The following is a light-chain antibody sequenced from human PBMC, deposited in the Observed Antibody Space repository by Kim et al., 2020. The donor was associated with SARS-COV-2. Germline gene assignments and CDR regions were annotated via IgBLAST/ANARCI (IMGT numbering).Light chain of an antibody. Sequence: SPGERVSLSCRASQSVSTNLAWDQQKPGQAPSLLIYDASTRATGVPARFSGSGSGTEFTLTISSLQSEDCAVYYCQHFNDWPSWTFGQGTKVDIK. CDR2: DAS. V-gene: IGKV3-15*01. J-gene: IGKJ1*01. CDR1: QSVSTN. CDR3: QHFNDWPSWT.